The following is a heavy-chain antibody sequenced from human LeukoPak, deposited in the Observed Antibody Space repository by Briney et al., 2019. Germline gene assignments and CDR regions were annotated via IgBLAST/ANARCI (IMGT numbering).Heavy chain of an antibody. J-gene: IGHJ4*02. Sequence: GGSLRLSCAASGFTFSSYTMNWVRRAPGKGLEWVSSITSSSSYICYADSVKGRFTISRDNAKNSLDLQMNSLRAEDTAVYYCAIDPGTVDTAMVPVWDYWGQGTLVTVSS. V-gene: IGHV3-21*01. CDR2: ITSSSSYI. D-gene: IGHD5-18*01. CDR1: GFTFSSYT. CDR3: AIDPGTVDTAMVPVWDY.